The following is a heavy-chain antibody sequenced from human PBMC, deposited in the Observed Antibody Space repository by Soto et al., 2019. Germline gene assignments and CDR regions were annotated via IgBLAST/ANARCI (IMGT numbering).Heavy chain of an antibody. CDR3: ARDWKDIVVVPAAIDYGMDV. J-gene: IGHJ6*02. D-gene: IGHD2-2*02. CDR2: INPNSGGT. V-gene: IGHV1-2*02. CDR1: GYTFTGYY. Sequence: ASGKVSCKXSGYTFTGYYMHWVRQAPGQGLEWMGWINPNSGGTNYAQKFQGRVTMTRDTSISTAYMELSRLRSDDTAVYYCARDWKDIVVVPAAIDYGMDVWGQGTTVTVSS.